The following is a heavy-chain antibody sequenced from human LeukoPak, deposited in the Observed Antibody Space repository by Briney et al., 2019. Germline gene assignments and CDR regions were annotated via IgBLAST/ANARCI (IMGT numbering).Heavy chain of an antibody. CDR1: GGSISSYY. J-gene: IGHJ4*02. Sequence: SETLSLTCTVSGGSISSYYWSWIRQPPGKGLEWIGNIYYSGSTNYNPSLKSRVTISVDTSKNQFSLKLSSVTAADTAVYYCARSAYSSGWHDYWGQGTLVTVSS. V-gene: IGHV4-59*08. CDR2: IYYSGST. CDR3: ARSAYSSGWHDY. D-gene: IGHD6-19*01.